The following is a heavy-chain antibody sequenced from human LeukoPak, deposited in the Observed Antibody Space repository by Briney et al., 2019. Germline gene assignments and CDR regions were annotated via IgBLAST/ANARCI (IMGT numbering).Heavy chain of an antibody. CDR2: INPNSGGT. D-gene: IGHD3-16*01. CDR1: GYSFTSHY. CDR3: ARDRGPDWWGSFDS. Sequence: ASVKVSCKTSGYSFTSHYMHWVRQAPGQGLEWMGWINPNSGGTNYEQNFQGRVTMTRDTSSSTVYMELSSLRSDDTAVYYCARDRGPDWWGSFDSWGQGTLVTVSS. V-gene: IGHV1-2*02. J-gene: IGHJ4*02.